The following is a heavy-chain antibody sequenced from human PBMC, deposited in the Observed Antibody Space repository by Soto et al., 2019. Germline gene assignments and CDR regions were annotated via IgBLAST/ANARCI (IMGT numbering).Heavy chain of an antibody. CDR3: ATTLLAVAGWPTKGYFDY. CDR2: ISGSGGST. D-gene: IGHD6-19*01. CDR1: GFTFSSYA. V-gene: IGHV3-23*01. Sequence: PGGSLRLSCAASGFTFSSYAMSWVRQAPGKGLEWVSAISGSGGSTYYADSVKGRFTISRDNSKNTLYLQMNSLRAEDTAVYYSATTLLAVAGWPTKGYFDYWGQGTLVTVPQ. J-gene: IGHJ4*02.